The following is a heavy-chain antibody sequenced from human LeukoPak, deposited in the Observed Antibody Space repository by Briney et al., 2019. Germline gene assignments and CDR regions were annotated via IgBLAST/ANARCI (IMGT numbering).Heavy chain of an antibody. CDR2: ISSSGSTI. Sequence: GGSLRLSCAASGFTFSDYYMSWIRQAPGKGLEWVSYISSSGSTIYYADSVKGRFTISRDNAKNSLYLQMNSLRAEDTAVYHCARTTEPYSGSFGTGDYWGQGTLVTVSS. V-gene: IGHV3-11*04. J-gene: IGHJ4*02. D-gene: IGHD1-26*01. CDR3: ARTTEPYSGSFGTGDY. CDR1: GFTFSDYY.